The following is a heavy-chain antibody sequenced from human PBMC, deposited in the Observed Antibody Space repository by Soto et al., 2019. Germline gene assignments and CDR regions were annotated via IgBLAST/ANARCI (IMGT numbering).Heavy chain of an antibody. J-gene: IGHJ6*02. D-gene: IGHD3-3*01. V-gene: IGHV1-2*02. CDR2: INPNSGGT. Sequence: ASVKVSCKASGYTFTGYYMHWVRQAPGQGLEWMGWINPNSGGTNYAQKFQGRVTMTRDTSISTAYMELSRLRSDDTAVYYCARDYESGFREWFGAHGGYYYYGMDVWGQGTTVTVSS. CDR1: GYTFTGYY. CDR3: ARDYESGFREWFGAHGGYYYYGMDV.